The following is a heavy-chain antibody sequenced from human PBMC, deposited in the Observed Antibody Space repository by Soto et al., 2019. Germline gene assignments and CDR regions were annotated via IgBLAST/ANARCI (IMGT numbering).Heavy chain of an antibody. J-gene: IGHJ6*02. V-gene: IGHV1-18*01. CDR1: GYTFTSYV. D-gene: IGHD6-13*01. CDR2: ISAYNGST. CDR3: ARRSIAAAGSYFYYGMDV. Sequence: ASVKVSCKASGYTFTSYVISWVRQAPGQGLEWMGWISAYNGSTNYAQKLQGRVTVTTDTSTSIAYMELRSLRFDDTAVYYCARRSIAAAGSYFYYGMDVWGQGTTVTVSS.